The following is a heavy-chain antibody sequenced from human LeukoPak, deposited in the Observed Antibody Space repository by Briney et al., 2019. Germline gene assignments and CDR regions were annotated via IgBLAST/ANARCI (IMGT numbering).Heavy chain of an antibody. J-gene: IGHJ6*02. CDR1: GYTFTVYY. V-gene: IGHV1-2*02. CDR3: ARVTHYDWAYGMDV. CDR2: INPIGGGT. D-gene: IGHD3-16*01. Sequence: ASVNVTCTASGYTFTVYYIHWVRQALGQGLEWMGWINPIGGGTNCAQKFQGRVTMTRDTSITTAYMELSRRRSDDTAVYYCARVTHYDWAYGMDVWGQGTTVTVSS.